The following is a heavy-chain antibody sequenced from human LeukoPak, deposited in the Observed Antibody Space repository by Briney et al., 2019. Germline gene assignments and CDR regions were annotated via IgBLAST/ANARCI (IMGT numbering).Heavy chain of an antibody. Sequence: GGSLRLSCAASGFTFSSYSMSWVRQAPGKGLEWVSYISSSGSTIYYADSVKGRFTISRDNAKNSLYLQMNSLRAENTAVYYCARGYCSGGSCYAWGQGTLVTVSS. V-gene: IGHV3-48*01. CDR3: ARGYCSGGSCYA. CDR2: ISSSGSTI. J-gene: IGHJ5*02. CDR1: GFTFSSYS. D-gene: IGHD2-15*01.